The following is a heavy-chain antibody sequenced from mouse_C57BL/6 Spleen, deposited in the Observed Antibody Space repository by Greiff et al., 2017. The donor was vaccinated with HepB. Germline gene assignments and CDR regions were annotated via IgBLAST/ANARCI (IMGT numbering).Heavy chain of an antibody. CDR3: ARRKLRLSMDY. J-gene: IGHJ4*01. D-gene: IGHD3-2*02. V-gene: IGHV1-69*01. CDR2: IDPSDSYT. Sequence: VQLQQPGAELVMPGASVKLSCKASGYTFTSYWMHWVKQRPGQGLEWIGEIDPSDSYTNYNQKFKGKSTLTVDKSSSTAYMQLSSLTSEDSAVYYCARRKLRLSMDYWGQGTSVTVSS. CDR1: GYTFTSYW.